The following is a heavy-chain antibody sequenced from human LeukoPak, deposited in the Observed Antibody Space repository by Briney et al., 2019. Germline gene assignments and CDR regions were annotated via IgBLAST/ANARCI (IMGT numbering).Heavy chain of an antibody. CDR3: ARLRGSYRSAFDI. V-gene: IGHV5-51*01. D-gene: IGHD3-16*02. CDR2: IFSGDSDI. J-gene: IGHJ3*02. CDR1: GYSFTSYW. Sequence: GESLKISCKGSGYSFTSYWIGWVRQMPGKGLESTGIIFSGDSDIRYSPSFQGQVTISADKSISTAYLQWSSLRASDTAMYYCARLRGSYRSAFDIWGQGTMVTVSS.